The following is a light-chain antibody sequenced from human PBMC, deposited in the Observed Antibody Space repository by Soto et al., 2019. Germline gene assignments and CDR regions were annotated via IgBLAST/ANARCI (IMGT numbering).Light chain of an antibody. J-gene: IGLJ1*01. CDR3: SSYAGSSNV. V-gene: IGLV2-8*01. CDR1: SSDIGTYNY. CDR2: EVN. Sequence: QSALTQPASVSGSPGQSITISCTGTSSDIGTYNYVSWYQQHPGNVPKLIIYEVNKRPSGVPDRFSGSKSGNTASLTVSGLQAEDEADYYCSSYAGSSNVFGTGTKVTVL.